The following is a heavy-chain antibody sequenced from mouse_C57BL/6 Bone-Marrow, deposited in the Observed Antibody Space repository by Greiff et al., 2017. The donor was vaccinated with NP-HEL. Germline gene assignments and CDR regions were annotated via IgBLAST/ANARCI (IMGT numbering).Heavy chain of an antibody. Sequence: QVQLQQPGPELVKPGASVKLSCKASGYTFTSYWMHWVKQRPGQGLEWIGNINPSNGGTNYNEKFKSKATLTVDKSSSTAYMQLSSLTSEDSAVYYSARVGYDGYYVNFDYWGQGTTLTVSS. D-gene: IGHD2-3*01. V-gene: IGHV1-53*01. J-gene: IGHJ2*01. CDR1: GYTFTSYW. CDR2: INPSNGGT. CDR3: ARVGYDGYYVNFDY.